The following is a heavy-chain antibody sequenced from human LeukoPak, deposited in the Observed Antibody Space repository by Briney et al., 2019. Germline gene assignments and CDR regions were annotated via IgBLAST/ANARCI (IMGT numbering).Heavy chain of an antibody. V-gene: IGHV4-61*02. D-gene: IGHD2-2*01. CDR2: IYTSGST. J-gene: IGHJ6*03. Sequence: PSQTLSLTCTVPGGSISSGSYYWSWIRQPAGKGLEWIGRIYTSGSTNYNPSLKSRVTISVDTSKNQFSLKLSSVTAADTAVYYCARAPMPNYYYYYMDVWGKGTTVTVSS. CDR1: GGSISSGSYY. CDR3: ARAPMPNYYYYYMDV.